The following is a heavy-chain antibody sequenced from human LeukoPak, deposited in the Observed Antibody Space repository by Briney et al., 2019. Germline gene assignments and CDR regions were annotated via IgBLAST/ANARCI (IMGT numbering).Heavy chain of an antibody. J-gene: IGHJ3*02. D-gene: IGHD2-2*02. Sequence: SVKVSCKASGGTFSSYAISWVRQAPGQGLEWMGRIIPIFGIANYAQKFQGRVTITADKSTSTAYMELSSLRSEDTAVYYCARVLPRVEPAAIWLGDAFDIWGQGTMVTVSS. CDR3: ARVLPRVEPAAIWLGDAFDI. CDR1: GGTFSSYA. CDR2: IIPIFGIA. V-gene: IGHV1-69*04.